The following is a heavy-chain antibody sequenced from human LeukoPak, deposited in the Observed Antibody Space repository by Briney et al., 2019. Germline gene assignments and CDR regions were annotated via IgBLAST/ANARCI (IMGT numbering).Heavy chain of an antibody. Sequence: KTSQTLSPTCTVSGGSISSGGYYWSWIRQHPGKGLEWIGYIYYSGSTYYNPSLKSRVTISVDTSKNQFSLKLSSVTAADTAVYYCARVNYDSSGYYYDYWGQGTLVTVSS. D-gene: IGHD3-22*01. CDR1: GGSISSGGYY. V-gene: IGHV4-31*03. J-gene: IGHJ4*02. CDR2: IYYSGST. CDR3: ARVNYDSSGYYYDY.